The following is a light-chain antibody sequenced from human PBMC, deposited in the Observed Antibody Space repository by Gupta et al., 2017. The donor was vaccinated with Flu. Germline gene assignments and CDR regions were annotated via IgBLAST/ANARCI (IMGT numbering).Light chain of an antibody. CDR1: QSVSSH. CDR3: QQYHKGHQEGWT. CDR2: DAS. V-gene: IGKV3-15*01. J-gene: IGKJ1*01. Sequence: EIVMTQSPATLSVSPGERVTLSCWASQSVSSHLAWYQQKPGQAPRLLIYDASTRATGSTDRFSGSGYGKDCTLTISSLQSEECAVYYCQQYHKGHQEGWTFGQGTMVDIK.